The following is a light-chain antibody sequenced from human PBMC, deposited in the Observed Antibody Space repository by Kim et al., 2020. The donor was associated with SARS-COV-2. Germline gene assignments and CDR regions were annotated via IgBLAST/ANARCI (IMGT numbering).Light chain of an antibody. V-gene: IGKV1-39*01. J-gene: IGKJ4*01. CDR3: QQSYTAPRS. CDR2: YAS. CDR1: QNIRNY. Sequence: DTQMTQSPSSLSASVGDRVTITCRASQNIRNYLNWYQQKPGKAPKILIYYASSLQSGVPSRFSGSGSATEFTLTINSLQPEDFATYYCQQSYTAPRSFGGGTKVDIK.